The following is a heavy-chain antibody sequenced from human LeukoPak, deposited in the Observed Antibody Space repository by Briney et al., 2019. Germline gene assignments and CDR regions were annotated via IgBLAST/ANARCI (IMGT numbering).Heavy chain of an antibody. CDR1: GFTFSSYS. Sequence: GGSLRLSCAASGFTFSSYSMNWVRQAPGKGLEWVSSISSSSSYICYADSVKGRFTISRDNAKNSLYLQMNSLRVEDTAVYYCAREDSSGWYSMDYWGQGTLVTVSS. V-gene: IGHV3-21*01. CDR3: AREDSSGWYSMDY. D-gene: IGHD6-19*01. CDR2: ISSSSSYI. J-gene: IGHJ4*02.